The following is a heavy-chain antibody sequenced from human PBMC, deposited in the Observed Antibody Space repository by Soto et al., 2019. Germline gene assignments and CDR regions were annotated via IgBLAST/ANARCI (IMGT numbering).Heavy chain of an antibody. Sequence: QVQLVESGGGVVQPGRSLRLSCAASGFTFSSYGMHWTRQAPGKGLEWVAVIWYDGSNKYYADSVKGRFTISRDNSKNTLSLQMNSLRAEDTAVYYCARGGSSSSGAGYRGFDYWGQGTLVTVSS. D-gene: IGHD6-6*01. CDR2: IWYDGSNK. V-gene: IGHV3-33*01. CDR3: ARGGSSSSGAGYRGFDY. CDR1: GFTFSSYG. J-gene: IGHJ4*02.